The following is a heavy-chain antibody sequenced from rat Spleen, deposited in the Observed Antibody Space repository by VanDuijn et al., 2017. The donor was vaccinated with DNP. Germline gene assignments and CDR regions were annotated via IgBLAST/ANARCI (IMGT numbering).Heavy chain of an antibody. CDR1: GFTFSDYA. J-gene: IGHJ3*01. V-gene: IGHV5S10*01. D-gene: IGHD1-12*01. CDR2: IIYDGSNT. CDR3: TTAYYDAPRGFAY. Sequence: EVQLVESGGGLVQPGNSLKLSCAASGFTFSDYAMAWVRQSLKKGLEWVAVIIYDGSNTHYRDSVKGRFTISRENAESTLYLQMDSLRSEDTATYYCTTAYYDAPRGFAYWGQGTLVTVSS.